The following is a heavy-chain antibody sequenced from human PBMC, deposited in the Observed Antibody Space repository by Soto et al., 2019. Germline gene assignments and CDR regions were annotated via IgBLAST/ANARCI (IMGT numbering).Heavy chain of an antibody. CDR1: GFTFSSYA. CDR3: AKYPAWPNRYCAY. J-gene: IGHJ4*02. Sequence: PVGSLRLSCAASGFTFSSYAMVWVRQAPGKGLEWVSTITADSGSTAYGDSVKGRFTISRDNSRSTLYLQMNSLRVEDTAAYDGAKYPAWPNRYCAYWGQGNRLTVSS. V-gene: IGHV3-23*01. CDR2: ITADSGST. D-gene: IGHD2-21*01.